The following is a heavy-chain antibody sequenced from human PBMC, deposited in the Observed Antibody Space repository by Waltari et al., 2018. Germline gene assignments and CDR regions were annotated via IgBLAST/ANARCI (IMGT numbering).Heavy chain of an antibody. Sequence: QLQLQESGPGLVKPSETLSLTCTVSGGSISSSRYYWGWTRQPPGKGLEWIGRIYYSGSTYYNPSLKSRVTISVDTSKNQFSLKLSSVTAADTAVYYCARETAAEDAFDIWGQGTMVTVSS. D-gene: IGHD6-13*01. V-gene: IGHV4-39*07. CDR3: ARETAAEDAFDI. CDR2: IYYSGST. CDR1: GGSISSSRYY. J-gene: IGHJ3*02.